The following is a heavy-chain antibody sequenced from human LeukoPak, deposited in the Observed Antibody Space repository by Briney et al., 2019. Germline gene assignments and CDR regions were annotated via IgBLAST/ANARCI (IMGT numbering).Heavy chain of an antibody. J-gene: IGHJ5*02. CDR2: VNPNSGDT. V-gene: IGHV1-8*01. Sequence: GLEWMGWVNPNSGDTDYAQKFQGRLTMTRNTSISTAYMELSGLRLEDTAVYYCSRGPRFDPWGQGTQVTVSS. CDR3: SRGPRFDP.